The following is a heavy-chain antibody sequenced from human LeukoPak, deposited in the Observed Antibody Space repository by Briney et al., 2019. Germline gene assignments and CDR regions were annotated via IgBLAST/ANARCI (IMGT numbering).Heavy chain of an antibody. CDR3: AKESPECSGGACYPY. CDR2: ISYDGSKK. D-gene: IGHD2-15*01. CDR1: GFTFSSYA. V-gene: IGHV3-30*04. Sequence: GGSLRLSCAASGFTFSSYAMHWVRQAPGKGLEWVAVISYDGSKKYYADSVKGRFTISRDNSKNTLYLQMNSLRAEDTAVYYCAKESPECSGGACYPYWGQGTLVTVSS. J-gene: IGHJ4*02.